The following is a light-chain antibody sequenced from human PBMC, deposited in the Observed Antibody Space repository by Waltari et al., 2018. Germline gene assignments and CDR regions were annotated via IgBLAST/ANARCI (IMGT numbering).Light chain of an antibody. CDR1: QSVSKY. J-gene: IGKJ1*01. CDR2: DAS. CDR3: QKYVSLPAT. V-gene: IGKV3-20*01. Sequence: EIVFTQSPGTLSLSPGERATLSCRASQSVSKYLAWYQQKPDQAPRLLIYDASTRATGIPDRFSGSGSGTDFSLTISRLEPEDFAVYYCQKYVSLPATFGQGTKVEIK.